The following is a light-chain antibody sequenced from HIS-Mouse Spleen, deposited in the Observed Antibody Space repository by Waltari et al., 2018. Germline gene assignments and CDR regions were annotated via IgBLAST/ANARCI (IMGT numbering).Light chain of an antibody. CDR3: QQYNSYWT. CDR1: QSISSW. Sequence: IQMTQSPSTLSASVGDRVTITCRASQSISSWLAWYQQKPGKAPKLLIYKASSLESGVPSGFSGSGSGTEFTLTISSLQPDDFATYYCQQYNSYWTFGQGTKVEIK. V-gene: IGKV1-5*03. J-gene: IGKJ1*01. CDR2: KAS.